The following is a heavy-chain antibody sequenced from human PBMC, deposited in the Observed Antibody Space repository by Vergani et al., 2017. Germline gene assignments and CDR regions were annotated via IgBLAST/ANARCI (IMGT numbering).Heavy chain of an antibody. J-gene: IGHJ4*02. CDR3: ARRYCSGGSCYSPFDY. V-gene: IGHV3-9*01. CDR1: GFTFDDYA. CDR2: ISWNSGSI. D-gene: IGHD2-15*01. Sequence: EVQLVESGGGLVQPGRSLRLSCAASGFTFDDYAMHWVRQAPGKGLEWVSGISWNSGSIGYADSVKGRFTISRDNAKNSLYLQMNSLRAEDTAVYYCARRYCSGGSCYSPFDYWGQGTLVTVSS.